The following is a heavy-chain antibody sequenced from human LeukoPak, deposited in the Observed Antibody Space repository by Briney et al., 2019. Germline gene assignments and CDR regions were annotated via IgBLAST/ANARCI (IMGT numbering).Heavy chain of an antibody. CDR1: GYTLTELS. V-gene: IGHV1-46*01. CDR2: INPSLGNT. Sequence: ASVKVSCKVSGYTLTELSMHWVRQAPGQGLEWMGIINPSLGNTRYAQKFQGRVTMTSDTSTSTGYMELSSLRSEDTAVYYCARELGFGSGSFRGMDVWGQGTTVTVSS. CDR3: ARELGFGSGSFRGMDV. D-gene: IGHD3-10*01. J-gene: IGHJ6*02.